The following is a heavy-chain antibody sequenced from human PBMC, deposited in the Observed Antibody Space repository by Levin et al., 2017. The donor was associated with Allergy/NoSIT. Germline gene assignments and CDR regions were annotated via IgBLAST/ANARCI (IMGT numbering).Heavy chain of an antibody. V-gene: IGHV3-33*01. CDR1: GFTFSSYG. D-gene: IGHD1-26*01. J-gene: IGHJ4*02. Sequence: GGSLRLSCAASGFTFSSYGMHWVRQAPGKGLEWVAVIWYDGSNKYYADSVKGRFTISRDNSKNTLYLQMNSLRAEDTAVYYCARDTRYSGSYYFDYWGQGTLVTVSS. CDR2: IWYDGSNK. CDR3: ARDTRYSGSYYFDY.